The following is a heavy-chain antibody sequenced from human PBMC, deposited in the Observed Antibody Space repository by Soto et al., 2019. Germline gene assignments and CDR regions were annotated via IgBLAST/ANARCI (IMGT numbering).Heavy chain of an antibody. CDR1: GYTFTGYY. J-gene: IGHJ5*02. Sequence: GASVKVSCKASGYTFTGYYMHWVRQAPGQGLEWMGWINPNSGGTNYAQKFQGWVTMTRDTCISTAYMELSRLRSDDTAVYYCARASGFYCSGGSCYPNWFDPWGQGTLVTVSS. D-gene: IGHD2-15*01. CDR2: INPNSGGT. CDR3: ARASGFYCSGGSCYPNWFDP. V-gene: IGHV1-2*04.